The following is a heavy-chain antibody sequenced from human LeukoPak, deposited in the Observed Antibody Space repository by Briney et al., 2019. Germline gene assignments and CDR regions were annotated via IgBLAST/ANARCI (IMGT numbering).Heavy chain of an antibody. D-gene: IGHD5-18*01. V-gene: IGHV5-10-1*01. J-gene: IGHJ4*02. CDR1: GYSFTNYW. CDR2: IDPSDSYT. CDR3: ARTRGYSYGPPFDF. Sequence: GESLRISCKGSGYSFTNYWMSWVRPMPGKGLEWMGRIDPSDSYTNYSPSFQGHVTISADKSITIAYLQWSSLKASNTAMYYCARTRGYSYGPPFDFWGQGTLVTVSS.